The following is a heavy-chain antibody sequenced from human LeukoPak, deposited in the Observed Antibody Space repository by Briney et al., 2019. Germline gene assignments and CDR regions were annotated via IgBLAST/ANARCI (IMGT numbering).Heavy chain of an antibody. CDR3: ARDYSDGFDY. CDR2: IKSKTDGGTT. D-gene: IGHD5-24*01. Sequence: GGSLRLSCAASGFTFSNAWTSWVRQAPGKGLEWVGRIKSKTDGGTTDYAAPVKGRFTISRDDSKNTLYLQMNSLRAEDTAVYYCARDYSDGFDYWGQGTLVTVSS. J-gene: IGHJ4*02. V-gene: IGHV3-15*01. CDR1: GFTFSNAW.